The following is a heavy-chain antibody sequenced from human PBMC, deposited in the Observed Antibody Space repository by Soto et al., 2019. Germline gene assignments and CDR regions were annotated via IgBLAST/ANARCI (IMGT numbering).Heavy chain of an antibody. CDR1: GGTFSSYA. Sequence: QVQLVQSGAEVTKPGSSVKVSCKASGGTFSSYAISWVRQAPGQGLEWMGGIIPISGTANYAQKFQGRGTSTADESTRTAYMELSSLRSEETAVYYCARSQGSSTSLEIYYYYYYGMDVWGQGTTVTVS. CDR2: IIPISGTA. J-gene: IGHJ6*02. D-gene: IGHD2-2*01. CDR3: ARSQGSSTSLEIYYYYYYGMDV. V-gene: IGHV1-69*01.